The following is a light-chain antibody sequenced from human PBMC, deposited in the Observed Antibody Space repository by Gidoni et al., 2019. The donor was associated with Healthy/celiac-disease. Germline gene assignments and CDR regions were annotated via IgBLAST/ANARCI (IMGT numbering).Light chain of an antibody. CDR1: QRVSGY. Sequence: IVLTQSSATLPLSPGERATLSCSASQRVSGYLAWYQQKPGQAPRLLNFDASNRATGIPARFSGSGSGTDFTLTISSLEPEDFAVYYCQQRSNWPPGVTFGGGTKVEIK. V-gene: IGKV3-11*01. J-gene: IGKJ4*01. CDR3: QQRSNWPPGVT. CDR2: DAS.